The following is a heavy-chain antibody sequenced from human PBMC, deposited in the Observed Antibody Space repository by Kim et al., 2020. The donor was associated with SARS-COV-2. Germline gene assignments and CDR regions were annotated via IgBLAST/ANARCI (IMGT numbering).Heavy chain of an antibody. V-gene: IGHV1-3*01. J-gene: IGHJ3*02. CDR2: INAGNGNT. CDR3: ARDRRRDYGSGRDAFDI. CDR1: GYTFTSYA. Sequence: ASVKVSCKASGYTFTSYAMHWVRQAPGQRLEWMGWINAGNGNTKYSQKFQGRVTITRDTSASTAYMELSSLRSEDTAVYYCARDRRRDYGSGRDAFDIWGQGTMVTVSS. D-gene: IGHD3-10*01.